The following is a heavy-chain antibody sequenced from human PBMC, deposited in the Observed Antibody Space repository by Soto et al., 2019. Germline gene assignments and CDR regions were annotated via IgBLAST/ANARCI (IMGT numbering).Heavy chain of an antibody. V-gene: IGHV3-15*01. CDR3: TTVDALLVRGVPYYYYYMDV. Sequence: VGSLRLSCAASGVTFSNAWMSCVRQAPGKGLEWVGRIKSKTDGGTTDYAAPVKGRFTISRDDSKNTLYLQMNSLKTEDTAVYYCTTVDALLVRGVPYYYYYMDVWGKGTTVTVSS. CDR2: IKSKTDGGTT. CDR1: GVTFSNAW. D-gene: IGHD3-10*01. J-gene: IGHJ6*03.